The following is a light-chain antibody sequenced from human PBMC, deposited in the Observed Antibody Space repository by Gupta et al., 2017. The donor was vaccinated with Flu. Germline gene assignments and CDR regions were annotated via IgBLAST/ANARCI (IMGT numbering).Light chain of an antibody. V-gene: IGLV2-14*01. J-gene: IGLJ2*01. Sequence: QSALTPPASVVGSPGQSITISCIGTRSDIGGYNYASCYPQHQGKAPQLIIWQASNRPSGVSNRFSGSKSGKTASLTISGLQAEDDADYYCGSSRSSSTPYVLFGGGTKLTVL. CDR2: QAS. CDR3: GSSRSSSTPYVL. CDR1: RSDIGGYNY.